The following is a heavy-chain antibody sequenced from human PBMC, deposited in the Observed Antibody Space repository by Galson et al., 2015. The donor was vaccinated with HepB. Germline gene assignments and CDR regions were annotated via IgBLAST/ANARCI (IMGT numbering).Heavy chain of an antibody. CDR2: IWYDGSNR. J-gene: IGHJ3*01. V-gene: IGHV3-33*08. Sequence: SLRLSCAASGFSFTRYAMTWVRQAPGKGLEWVAVIWYDGSNRYYADSVKGRFTISRDNSRNTLYLQMNSLRAEDTAVYYCARRVDTAMGEPLHFWGPGTVATVSS. CDR1: GFSFTRYA. CDR3: ARRVDTAMGEPLHF. D-gene: IGHD5-18*01.